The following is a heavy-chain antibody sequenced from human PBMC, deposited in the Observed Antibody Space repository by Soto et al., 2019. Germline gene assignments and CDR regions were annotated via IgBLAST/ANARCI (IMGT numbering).Heavy chain of an antibody. J-gene: IGHJ4*02. CDR3: ARERSYGLDY. V-gene: IGHV1-8*01. CDR1: AYTFTSYD. D-gene: IGHD5-18*01. CDR2: MNPNSGNT. Sequence: QVQLVQSGDEVKKPGASVKGSCKASAYTFTSYDINWVRQATGQGLEWMGWMNPNSGNTVYAQKFQGRVTMTRNTSISTAYMELSSLRSEDTALYYCARERSYGLDYWGQGTLVTVSS.